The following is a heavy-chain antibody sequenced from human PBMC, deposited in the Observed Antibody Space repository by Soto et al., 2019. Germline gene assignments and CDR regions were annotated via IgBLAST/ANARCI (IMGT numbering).Heavy chain of an antibody. CDR2: IIPIFGTA. V-gene: IGHV1-69*12. CDR3: ANALVPTADGELWYGEHFDY. D-gene: IGHD2-2*01. J-gene: IGHJ4*02. CDR1: GGTFSSYA. Sequence: QVQLVQSGAEVKKPGSSVKVSCKASGGTFSSYAISWVRQAPGQGLEWMGGIIPIFGTANYAQKFQGRVTITADESTSTAYMELSSLRSEDTAVYYCANALVPTADGELWYGEHFDYWGQGTLVTVSS.